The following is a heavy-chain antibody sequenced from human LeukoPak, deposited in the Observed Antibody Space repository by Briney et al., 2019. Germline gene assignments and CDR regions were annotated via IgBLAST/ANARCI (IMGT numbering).Heavy chain of an antibody. CDR1: GFAFSSYA. D-gene: IGHD3-3*01. J-gene: IGHJ4*02. Sequence: GGSLRLSCEASGFAFSSYAMSWFRRAPGKGLEWVSAISSSGAGTYYADSVKGRFTISRDNSKNTLYLQMNSMRAEDTAVYYCAKNTILDSRSYWGQGNLVTVSS. V-gene: IGHV3-23*01. CDR2: ISSSGAGT. CDR3: AKNTILDSRSY.